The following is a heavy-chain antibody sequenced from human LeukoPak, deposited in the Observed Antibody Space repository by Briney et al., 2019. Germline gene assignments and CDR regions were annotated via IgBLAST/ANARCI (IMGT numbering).Heavy chain of an antibody. CDR1: GFTFSSYA. Sequence: GGSLRLSCAASGFTFSSYAMHWVRQAPGKGLEWAAVISYDGSNKYYADSVKGRFTISRDNSKNTLYLQMNSLRAEDTAVYYCARGRGEMATVFDYWGQGTLVTVSS. CDR3: ARGRGEMATVFDY. D-gene: IGHD5-24*01. CDR2: ISYDGSNK. J-gene: IGHJ4*02. V-gene: IGHV3-30-3*01.